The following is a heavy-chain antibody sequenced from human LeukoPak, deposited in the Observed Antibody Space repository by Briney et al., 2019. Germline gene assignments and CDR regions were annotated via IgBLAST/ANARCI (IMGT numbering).Heavy chain of an antibody. J-gene: IGHJ4*02. CDR1: GFIFKNFW. Sequence: PGGSLRLSCAASGFIFKNFWMHWVRQVPGKGLVWGSRINLGGVTTTYTNSVKGRFTISRDDAKNTLYLQMNSLRVEDTAIYYCARWRSQQSEFDLWGQGTLATISS. D-gene: IGHD3-3*01. CDR2: INLGGVTT. V-gene: IGHV3-74*01. CDR3: ARWRSQQSEFDL.